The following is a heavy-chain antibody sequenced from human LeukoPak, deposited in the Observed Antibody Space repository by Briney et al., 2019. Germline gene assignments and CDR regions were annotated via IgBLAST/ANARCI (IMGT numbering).Heavy chain of an antibody. V-gene: IGHV4-61*01. CDR2: CYYGGTT. J-gene: IGHJ5*01. CDR1: GVSVNIPYYY. CDR3: AREKSTRSINWFDF. Sequence: PSETLSLTCTVSGVSVNIPYYYWSWLGQPPGKGLEWVGYCYYGGTTNYNPSLKSRVTISIDTSKNQFSLNVSSVPAADTAVYYCAREKSTRSINWFDFWGPGTLVTVSS. D-gene: IGHD3-10*01.